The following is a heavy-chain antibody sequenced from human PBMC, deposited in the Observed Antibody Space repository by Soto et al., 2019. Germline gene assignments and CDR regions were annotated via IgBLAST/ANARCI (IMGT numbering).Heavy chain of an antibody. D-gene: IGHD3-22*01. CDR3: AKDYYFDSSGKKRDAFDI. J-gene: IGHJ3*02. Sequence: HPGGSLRLSCAASGFTFSSYAMSWVRQAPGKGLEWVSAISGSGGSTYYADSVKGRFTISRDNSKNTLYLQMNSLRAEDTAVYYCAKDYYFDSSGKKRDAFDIWGQGTMVTVSS. V-gene: IGHV3-23*01. CDR1: GFTFSSYA. CDR2: ISGSGGST.